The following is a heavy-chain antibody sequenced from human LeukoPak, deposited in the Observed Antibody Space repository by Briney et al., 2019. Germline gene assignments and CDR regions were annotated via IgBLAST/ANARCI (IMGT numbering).Heavy chain of an antibody. J-gene: IGHJ4*02. CDR2: MYTGGST. D-gene: IGHD4-17*01. CDR3: VKALYGDYGRFDY. Sequence: GGSLRLSCAASGFTISTNYMSWVRQAPGKGLGWVSVMYTGGSTYYADSVKGRFTISRDNSNNTLYLQMNSLRAEDTAVYYCVKALYGDYGRFDYWGQGTLVTVSS. V-gene: IGHV3-53*01. CDR1: GFTISTNY.